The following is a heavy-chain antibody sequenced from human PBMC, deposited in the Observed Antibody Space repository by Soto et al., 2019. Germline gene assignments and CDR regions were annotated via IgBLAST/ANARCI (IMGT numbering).Heavy chain of an antibody. D-gene: IGHD3-10*01. Sequence: QVQLVQSGAEVKRPGSSVKVSCKGSGGTFSSYPISWVRQAPGQGLEWMGGTNGNLGTGNYAQKFRGRLTITTDISTTTAYMELSSLTSEDTAVYYCARRDSHGFFRYFDNWGQGTLVTVSS. CDR1: GGTFSSYP. CDR3: ARRDSHGFFRYFDN. CDR2: TNGNLGTG. J-gene: IGHJ4*02. V-gene: IGHV1-69*06.